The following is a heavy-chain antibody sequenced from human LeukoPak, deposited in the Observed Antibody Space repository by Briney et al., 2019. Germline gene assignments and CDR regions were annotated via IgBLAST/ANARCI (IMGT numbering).Heavy chain of an antibody. CDR1: GGTFSSYA. D-gene: IGHD3-22*01. Sequence: GASVKVSCKASGGTFSSYAISWVRQAPGQGLEWMGGIIPIFGTANYAQKFQGRVTITADESTSTAYMELSSLRSEDTAVYYCARTYYYDSSGNWFDPWGQGTLVTVSS. CDR2: IIPIFGTA. V-gene: IGHV1-69*13. CDR3: ARTYYYDSSGNWFDP. J-gene: IGHJ5*02.